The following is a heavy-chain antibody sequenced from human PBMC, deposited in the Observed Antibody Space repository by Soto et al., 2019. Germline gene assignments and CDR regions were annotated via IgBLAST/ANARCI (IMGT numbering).Heavy chain of an antibody. J-gene: IGHJ4*02. V-gene: IGHV3-30*18. CDR1: GFTFSSYG. CDR2: VSNDGTHK. D-gene: IGHD1-26*01. Sequence: QVQLVESGGGVVQPGRSLRLSCAASGFTFSSYGMHWVRRAPGKGLEWVTFVSNDGTHKYYADSVKGRFTISRDNSKNTVYLQLSGLRAEDTAVYYCAKVKDSSGSYYQPFAYWGQGTLVTVSS. CDR3: AKVKDSSGSYYQPFAY.